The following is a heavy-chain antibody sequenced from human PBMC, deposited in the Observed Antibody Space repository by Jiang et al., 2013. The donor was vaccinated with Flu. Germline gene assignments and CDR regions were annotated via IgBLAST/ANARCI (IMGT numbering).Heavy chain of an antibody. J-gene: IGHJ2*01. D-gene: IGHD3-3*01. CDR3: ASQEYDFWSGYYEHGAGYFDL. CDR1: GGSISSYY. V-gene: IGHV4-59*01. CDR2: IYYSGST. Sequence: ELLKPSETLSLTCTVSGGSISSYYWSWIRQPPGKGLEWIGYIYYSGSTNYNPSLKSRVTISVDTSKNQFSLKLSSVTAADTAVYYCASQEYDFWSGYYEHGAGYFDLWDRGTLVTVSS.